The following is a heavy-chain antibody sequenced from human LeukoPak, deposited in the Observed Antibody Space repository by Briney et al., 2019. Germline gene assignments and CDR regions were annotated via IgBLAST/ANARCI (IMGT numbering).Heavy chain of an antibody. V-gene: IGHV3-21*01. CDR2: INSDSNYI. CDR3: AVAYYYGSGDAFDI. CDR1: GFTFRSYS. J-gene: IGHJ3*02. Sequence: GGSLRLSCAASGFTFRSYSMNWDRQAPGKGLEWVSSINSDSNYIYYADSVQGRFTISRDNAKNSLYLQMNSLRAEDTAGYYCAVAYYYGSGDAFDIWGQGTKVTVSS. D-gene: IGHD3-10*01.